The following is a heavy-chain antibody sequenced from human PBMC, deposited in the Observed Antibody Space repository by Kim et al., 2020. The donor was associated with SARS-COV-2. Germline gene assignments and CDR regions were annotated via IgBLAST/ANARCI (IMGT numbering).Heavy chain of an antibody. D-gene: IGHD6-19*01. J-gene: IGHJ4*02. CDR2: ISAYNGNT. Sequence: ASVKVSCKASGYTFTSYGISWVRQAPGKGLEWMGWISAYNGNTNYAQKLQGRVTMTTDTSTSTAYMELRSLRSDDTAVYYCARSISIAVAGDFYYWGQGTLVTVSS. CDR3: ARSISIAVAGDFYY. V-gene: IGHV1-18*01. CDR1: GYTFTSYG.